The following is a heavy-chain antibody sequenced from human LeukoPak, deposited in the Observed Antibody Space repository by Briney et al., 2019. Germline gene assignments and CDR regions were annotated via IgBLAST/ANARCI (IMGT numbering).Heavy chain of an antibody. V-gene: IGHV4-39*07. D-gene: IGHD3-16*01. CDR2: IYYSGST. Sequence: PSETLSLTCTVSGGSISSSRYYWGWIRQPPGKGLEWIGSIYYSGSTYYNPSLKSRVTISVDTSKNQFSLKLSSVTAADTAVYYCARVSWPGRGSRFDPWGQGTLVTVSS. CDR3: ARVSWPGRGSRFDP. J-gene: IGHJ5*02. CDR1: GGSISSSRYY.